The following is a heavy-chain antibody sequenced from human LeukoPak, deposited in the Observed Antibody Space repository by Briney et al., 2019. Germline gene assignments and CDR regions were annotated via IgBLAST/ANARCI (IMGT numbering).Heavy chain of an antibody. CDR3: ARQGSGLYLQYHFDY. CDR2: VYGGVNT. CDR1: GFTFSSYA. D-gene: IGHD6-19*01. J-gene: IGHJ4*02. V-gene: IGHV3-66*04. Sequence: GGSLRLSCAASGFTFSSYAMSWVRQAPGKGLEWVSLVYGGVNTYYADSVKGRFTISRDNSKNTLYLQMNSLRAEDTAVYYCARQGSGLYLQYHFDYWGQGTLVTVSS.